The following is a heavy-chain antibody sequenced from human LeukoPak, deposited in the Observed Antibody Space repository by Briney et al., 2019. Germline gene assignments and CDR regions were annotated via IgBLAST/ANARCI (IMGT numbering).Heavy chain of an antibody. CDR2: INHSGST. CDR1: GGSFSGYY. J-gene: IGHJ4*02. Sequence: SETLSLTCAVYGGSFSGYYRSWIRQPPGKGLEWIGEINHSGSTYYNPSLKSRVTISVDTSKNQFSLKLSSVTAADTAVYYCARHPKFQAAALDYWGQGTLVTVSS. CDR3: ARHPKFQAAALDY. D-gene: IGHD6-13*01. V-gene: IGHV4-34*01.